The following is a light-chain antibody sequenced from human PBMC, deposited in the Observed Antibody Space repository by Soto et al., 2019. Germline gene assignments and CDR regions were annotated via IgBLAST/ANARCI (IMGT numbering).Light chain of an antibody. CDR3: GADHGSGSNFVSVV. J-gene: IGLJ2*01. CDR1: SAYSNYK. CDR2: VGTGGIVG. V-gene: IGLV9-49*01. Sequence: QSVLTQPPSASASLGASVTLTCTLSSAYSNYKVDWYQQRPGKGPRFVMRVGTGGIVGSKGDGIPDRFSVFGSGLDRYLTIKNIQEEDESDYYGGADHGSGSNFVSVVFVGGTKLTVL.